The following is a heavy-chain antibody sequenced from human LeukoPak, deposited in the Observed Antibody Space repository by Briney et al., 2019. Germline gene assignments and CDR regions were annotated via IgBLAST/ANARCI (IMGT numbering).Heavy chain of an antibody. CDR1: GFTFSSYA. D-gene: IGHD3-9*01. V-gene: IGHV3-23*01. CDR2: ISGSGGST. CDR3: ARDEVIVVPAGGGPKQTYYDILTGYYRGGYYYYYMDV. J-gene: IGHJ6*03. Sequence: PGGSLRLSCAASGFTFSSYAMSWVRQAPGKGLEWVSAISGSGGSTYYADSVKGRFTISRDNAKNSLYLQMNSLRAEDTAVYYCARDEVIVVPAGGGPKQTYYDILTGYYRGGYYYYYMDVWGKGTTVTISS.